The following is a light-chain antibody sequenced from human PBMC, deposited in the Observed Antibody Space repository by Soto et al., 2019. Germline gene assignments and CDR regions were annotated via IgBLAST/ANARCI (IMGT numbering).Light chain of an antibody. CDR1: QSVTGTN. CDR3: HQYGSSLGT. CDR2: DAV. J-gene: IGKJ2*01. Sequence: EIVLTQSPGTLSLSPGERATLSCRASQSVTGTNLAWYQRRAGQAPRLLIYDAVRRATGIPDRFSGSGSGTDFTLTISRLEPEDFAVYFCHQYGSSLGTFGQGTKVDIK. V-gene: IGKV3-20*01.